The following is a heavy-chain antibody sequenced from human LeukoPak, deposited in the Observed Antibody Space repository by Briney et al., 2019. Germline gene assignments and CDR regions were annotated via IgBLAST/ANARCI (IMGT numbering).Heavy chain of an antibody. CDR2: ISHSGTT. D-gene: IGHD3-22*01. CDR1: GGSISSRNW. CDR3: ARDNDSSGYYRHLYYFDY. V-gene: IGHV4-4*02. Sequence: SETLSLTCGVSGGSISSRNWWSWVRQPPGKGLEWIGEISHSGTTNYNPSLKSRVTISLDKTKNQFSLKLSSVTAADTAVYYCARDNDSSGYYRHLYYFDYWGQGTLVTVSS. J-gene: IGHJ4*02.